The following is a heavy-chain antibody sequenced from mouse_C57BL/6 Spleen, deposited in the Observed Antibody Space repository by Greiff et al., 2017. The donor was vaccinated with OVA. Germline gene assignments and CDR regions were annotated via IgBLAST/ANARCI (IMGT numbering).Heavy chain of an antibody. J-gene: IGHJ4*01. CDR2: IYPGSGST. D-gene: IGHD6-1*01. CDR3: ARSGASPYYAMDY. CDR1: GYTFTSYW. Sequence: VQLQQPGAELVKPGASVKMSCKASGYTFTSYWITWVKQRPGQGLEWIGDIYPGSGSTNYNEKFKSKATLTVDTSSSTAYMQLSSLTSEDSAVYYCARSGASPYYAMDYWGQGTSVTVSS. V-gene: IGHV1-55*01.